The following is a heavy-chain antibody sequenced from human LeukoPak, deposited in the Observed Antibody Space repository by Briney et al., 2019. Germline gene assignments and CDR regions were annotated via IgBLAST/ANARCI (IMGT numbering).Heavy chain of an antibody. CDR3: ANRGHGDSTGAFDI. V-gene: IGHV3-23*01. D-gene: IGHD4-17*01. J-gene: IGHJ3*02. CDR2: ISGSGGST. Sequence: PGGSLRLSCAASGFTFSSYAMRWVRQAPGRGLEWVSAISGSGGSTYYADSVKGRFTISRDNSKNTLYLQMSSLRAEDTAVYYCANRGHGDSTGAFDIWGQGTMVTVSS. CDR1: GFTFSSYA.